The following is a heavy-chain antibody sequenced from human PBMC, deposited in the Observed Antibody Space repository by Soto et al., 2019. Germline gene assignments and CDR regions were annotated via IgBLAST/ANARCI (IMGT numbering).Heavy chain of an antibody. V-gene: IGHV3-23*01. CDR1: GFTFSSYA. D-gene: IGHD5-18*01. CDR2: ISGSGGST. Sequence: PGGSLRLSCAASGFTFSSYAMSWVRQAPGKGLEWVSAISGSGGSTYYADSVKGRFTISRDNSKNTLCLQMNSLRAEDTAVYSCAKVSPWIQLWFDYWGQGTLVTVSS. CDR3: AKVSPWIQLWFDY. J-gene: IGHJ4*02.